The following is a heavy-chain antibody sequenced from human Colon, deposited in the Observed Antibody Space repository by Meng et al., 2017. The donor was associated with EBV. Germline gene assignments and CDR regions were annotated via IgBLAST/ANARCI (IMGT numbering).Heavy chain of an antibody. Sequence: QVQLQESGPGLVXPXXXXXLTCEVSGGSISSSYWWTWVRQSPGKGLEWIGEMYHSGTTNYNPSLKSRVTISMGKSNNQLSLKLNSVTAADTAVYYCATQESRDGHNPYWGQGTLVTVSS. CDR2: MYHSGTT. J-gene: IGHJ4*02. D-gene: IGHD5-24*01. CDR1: GGSISSSYW. CDR3: ATQESRDGHNPY. V-gene: IGHV4-4*02.